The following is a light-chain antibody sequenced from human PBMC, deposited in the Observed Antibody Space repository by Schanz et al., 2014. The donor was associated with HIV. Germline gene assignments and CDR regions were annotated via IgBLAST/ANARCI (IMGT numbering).Light chain of an antibody. CDR3: SSYTSTNTLVV. J-gene: IGLJ2*01. Sequence: QSALTQPASVSGSPGQSITISCTGTSSNVGGYDYVSWYQQHPGKAPKLIFYDVSNRPSGISYRFSGSKSGNTASLTISGLQAEDEGDYYCSSYTSTNTLVVFGGGTKVTVL. V-gene: IGLV2-14*03. CDR2: DVS. CDR1: SSNVGGYDY.